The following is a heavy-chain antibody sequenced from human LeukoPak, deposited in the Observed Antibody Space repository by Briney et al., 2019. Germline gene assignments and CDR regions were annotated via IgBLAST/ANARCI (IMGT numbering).Heavy chain of an antibody. CDR2: IYSGATT. Sequence: GGSLRLSCAASGFTVSSNYMNWVRQAPGKGLEWVSVIYSGATTDYAAPVKGRFTISRDDSKNTLYLQMSSLKTEDTAVYYCGTRENWGQGTLVTVSS. V-gene: IGHV3-53*01. CDR3: GTREN. CDR1: GFTVSSNY. J-gene: IGHJ4*02. D-gene: IGHD5-24*01.